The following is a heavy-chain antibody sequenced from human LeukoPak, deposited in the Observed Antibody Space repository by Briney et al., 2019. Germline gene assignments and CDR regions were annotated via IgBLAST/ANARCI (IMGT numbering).Heavy chain of an antibody. CDR2: MSPSGST. CDR1: SGSFRGYY. CDR3: ARVRHDPLEYYYYIDV. D-gene: IGHD3-3*01. J-gene: IGHJ6*03. Sequence: SETLSLTCAMSSGSFRGYYWSWIRQSPGKGLEWIGEMSPSGSTKYNPSLKSRVSISEDTSKNLWFLKLTSVTAADTAEYFCARVRHDPLEYYYYIDVWGTGTTVAVSS. V-gene: IGHV4-34*01.